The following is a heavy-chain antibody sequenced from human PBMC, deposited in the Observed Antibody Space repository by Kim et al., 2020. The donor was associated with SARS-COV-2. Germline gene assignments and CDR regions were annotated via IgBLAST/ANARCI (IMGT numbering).Heavy chain of an antibody. CDR1: GFTFSSYS. CDR2: ISSSSSYI. Sequence: GGSLRLSCAASGFTFSSYSMNWVRQAPGKGLEWVSSISSSSSYIYYADSVKGRFTISRDNAKNSLYLQMNSLRAEDTAVYYCARDLAIVGASRARLFDYWGQGTLVTVSS. CDR3: ARDLAIVGASRARLFDY. V-gene: IGHV3-21*01. J-gene: IGHJ4*02. D-gene: IGHD1-26*01.